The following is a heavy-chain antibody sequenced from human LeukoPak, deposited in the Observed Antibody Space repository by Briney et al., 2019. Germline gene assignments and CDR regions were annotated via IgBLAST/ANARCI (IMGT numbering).Heavy chain of an antibody. Sequence: PGGSLRLSCAASGFTFSSHWMSWVRQAPRKGLEWLANIKEDGSEKYYVDSVKGRFTISRDNAKNSLYLQMNSLRAEDTAVYYCARDRGIAVADTFDPWGQGTLVTVSS. D-gene: IGHD6-19*01. CDR3: ARDRGIAVADTFDP. J-gene: IGHJ5*02. CDR1: GFTFSSHW. V-gene: IGHV3-7*01. CDR2: IKEDGSEK.